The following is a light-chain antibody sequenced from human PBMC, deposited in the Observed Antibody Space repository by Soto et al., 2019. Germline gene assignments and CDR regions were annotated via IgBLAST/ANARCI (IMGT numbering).Light chain of an antibody. V-gene: IGKV1-39*01. Sequence: DIQMTQSPSSLSASEGDRVSITCRASQSISSYLNWFQQKPGEAPNLLIYAASTLQSGVPSRFSGSGSGTDFTLTISSLQPEDFATYYCQQSYDHPVTFGQGTRLEIK. CDR2: AAS. CDR1: QSISSY. J-gene: IGKJ5*01. CDR3: QQSYDHPVT.